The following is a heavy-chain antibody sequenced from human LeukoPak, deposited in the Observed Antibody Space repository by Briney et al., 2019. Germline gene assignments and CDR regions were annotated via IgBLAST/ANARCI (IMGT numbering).Heavy chain of an antibody. CDR1: GFTFSNYA. D-gene: IGHD3-16*01. CDR3: AKVGLLRGGGYFDC. Sequence: GGSLRLSCAASGFTFSNYAMNWVRQAPGKGPEWVSHISRSTSSIYYTDSVKGRFTISRDNAKNSLYLQMNSLRAEDTAVYYCAKVGLLRGGGYFDCWGQGTLVTVSS. CDR2: ISRSTSSI. J-gene: IGHJ4*02. V-gene: IGHV3-48*01.